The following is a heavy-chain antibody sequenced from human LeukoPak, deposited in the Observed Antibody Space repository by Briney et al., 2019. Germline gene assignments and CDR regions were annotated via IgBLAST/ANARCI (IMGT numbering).Heavy chain of an antibody. Sequence: SETLSLTCTVSGGSISSSNYNWDWIRQPPGKGLEWIGSIYYSGSTHYNPSLKSRVTISVDTSKNQLSVKVKSVTAADTAVYYCARGLMRYQLRHDAFDIWGQGTMVTVSS. CDR2: IYYSGST. J-gene: IGHJ3*02. CDR1: GGSISSSNYN. CDR3: ARGLMRYQLRHDAFDI. V-gene: IGHV4-39*07. D-gene: IGHD2-2*01.